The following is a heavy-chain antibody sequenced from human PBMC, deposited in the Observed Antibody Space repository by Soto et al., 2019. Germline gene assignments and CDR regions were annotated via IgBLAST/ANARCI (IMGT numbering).Heavy chain of an antibody. CDR1: GGSISSGGYY. D-gene: IGHD3-10*01. Sequence: QVQLQESGPGLVKPSQTLSLTCTVSGGSISSGGYYWSWIRQHPGKGLEWIGYIYYSGSTYYNPSLKSRVTISVDTSKIQFSLKLSSVTAADTAVYYCARGPYYYGSGSWNWSDPWGQGTLVTVSS. J-gene: IGHJ5*02. CDR2: IYYSGST. CDR3: ARGPYYYGSGSWNWSDP. V-gene: IGHV4-31*03.